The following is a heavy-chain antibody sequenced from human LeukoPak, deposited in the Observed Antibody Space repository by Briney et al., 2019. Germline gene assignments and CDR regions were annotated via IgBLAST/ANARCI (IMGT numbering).Heavy chain of an antibody. D-gene: IGHD4-23*01. Sequence: SETLSLTCTVSGYSISSGYYWGWIRQPPGKGLEWIGSIYHSGSTYYNPSLKSRVTISVDTSKNQFSLKLSSVTAADTAVYYCAREPPPFSRWLWFDPWGQGTLVTVSS. CDR1: GYSISSGYY. CDR2: IYHSGST. CDR3: AREPPPFSRWLWFDP. J-gene: IGHJ5*02. V-gene: IGHV4-38-2*02.